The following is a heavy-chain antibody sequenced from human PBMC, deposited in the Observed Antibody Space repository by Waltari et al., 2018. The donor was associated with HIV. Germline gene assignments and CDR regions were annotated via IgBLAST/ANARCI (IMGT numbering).Heavy chain of an antibody. Sequence: QLQLQESGPGLVTPSETLSLTCTVSGGSISSSSYYWGWIRQPPGKGLKWIGSIYYSGSTYYNPSLKSRVTISVDTSKNQFSLKLSSGTAADTAVYYCASKGVASRFGWFDPWGQGTLVTVSS. D-gene: IGHD3-16*01. CDR2: IYYSGST. V-gene: IGHV4-39*01. J-gene: IGHJ5*02. CDR1: GGSISSSSYY. CDR3: ASKGVASRFGWFDP.